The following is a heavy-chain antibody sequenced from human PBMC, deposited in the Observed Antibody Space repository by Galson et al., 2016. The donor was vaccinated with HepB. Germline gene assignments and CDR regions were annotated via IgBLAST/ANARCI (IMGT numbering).Heavy chain of an antibody. CDR2: VYPGDSET. D-gene: IGHD3-3*01. Sequence: QSGAEVKKPGESLKISCKTSGYKFTNHWIGWVRQVPGKGLEWMGSVYPGDSETRYSPSFQGQVTVSADKFITTAYLQWSSLKASDTAMYYCARSILRFLEWPFDYWGQGTLVTVSS. CDR1: GYKFTNHW. CDR3: ARSILRFLEWPFDY. V-gene: IGHV5-51*01. J-gene: IGHJ4*02.